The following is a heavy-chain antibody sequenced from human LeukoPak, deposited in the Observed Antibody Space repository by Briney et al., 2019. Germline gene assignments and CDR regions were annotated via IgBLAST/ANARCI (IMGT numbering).Heavy chain of an antibody. J-gene: IGHJ4*02. Sequence: ASVKVSCKASGYTFTGYYMHWVRQAPGQGLEWMGWINPNSGGTNCAQKFQGRVTMTRDTSISTAYMELSRLRSDDTAVYYCARDRHIVVVTDFDYWGQGTLVTVSS. CDR1: GYTFTGYY. V-gene: IGHV1-2*02. D-gene: IGHD2-21*02. CDR2: INPNSGGT. CDR3: ARDRHIVVVTDFDY.